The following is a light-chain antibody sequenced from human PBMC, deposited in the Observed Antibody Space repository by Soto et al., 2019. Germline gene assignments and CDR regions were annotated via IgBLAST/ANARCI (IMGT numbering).Light chain of an antibody. CDR2: DAY. V-gene: IGKV3-11*01. J-gene: IGKJ5*01. Sequence: VFTQTPVTLSLSPGERDTLSCRASQSFRGLFAWYQQKPCQAPRLLIYDAYNRATGIPPRFSGSGSGTDFTLTISSLEPEDSAVYYCQQRHMWPIRFGQGGRPEI. CDR3: QQRHMWPIR. CDR1: QSFRGL.